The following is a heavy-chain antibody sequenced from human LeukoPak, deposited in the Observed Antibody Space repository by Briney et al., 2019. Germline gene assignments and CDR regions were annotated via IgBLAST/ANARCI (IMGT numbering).Heavy chain of an antibody. CDR1: GFTFSNYA. CDR3: ARGRVAATGSIYFDY. J-gene: IGHJ4*02. D-gene: IGHD2-15*01. CDR2: LSGGGGST. Sequence: PGGSLRLSCAASGFTFSNYAMSWVRHTPGKGLELVSALSGGGGSTYYADSVKGRFTISRDNSKNTLYLQMNSLRAEDTAVYYCARGRVAATGSIYFDYWGQGTLVTVSS. V-gene: IGHV3-23*01.